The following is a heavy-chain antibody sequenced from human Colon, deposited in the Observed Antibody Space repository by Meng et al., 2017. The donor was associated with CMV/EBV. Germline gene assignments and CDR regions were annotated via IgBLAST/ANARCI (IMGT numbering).Heavy chain of an antibody. CDR1: GFTFEDYT. CDR2: ISWDGGST. V-gene: IGHV3-43*01. J-gene: IGHJ6*02. D-gene: IGHD3-3*01. CDR3: AKGPFWSGYYTADYYGMDV. Sequence: GESLKISCAASGFTFEDYTMHWVRQAPGKGLEWVSLISWDGGSTYYADSVKGRFTISRDNSKNSLYLQMNSLRTEDTALYYCAKGPFWSGYYTADYYGMDVWGQGTTVTVSS.